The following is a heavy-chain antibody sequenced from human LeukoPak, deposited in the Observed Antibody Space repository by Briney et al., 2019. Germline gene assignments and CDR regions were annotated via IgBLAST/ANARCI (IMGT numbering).Heavy chain of an antibody. CDR3: ARGGRYSGYDSPDY. V-gene: IGHV1-2*02. J-gene: IGHJ4*02. Sequence: ASVTVSCKASGYTFTGYYMHWVRQAPGQGLEWMGWINPNSGGTNYAQKFQGRVTMTRDTSISTAYMELSRLRSDDTALYYCARGGRYSGYDSPDYWGQGTLVTVSS. CDR2: INPNSGGT. CDR1: GYTFTGYY. D-gene: IGHD5-12*01.